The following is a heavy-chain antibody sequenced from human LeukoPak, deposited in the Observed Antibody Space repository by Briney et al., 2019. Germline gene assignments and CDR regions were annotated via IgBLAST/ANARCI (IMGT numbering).Heavy chain of an antibody. D-gene: IGHD1-26*01. J-gene: IGHJ5*02. CDR3: ARVRSGSYNWFDP. CDR2: INTDGSTT. CDR1: GLTFSSHW. Sequence: GGSLRLSCAASGLTFSSHWMSWVRQAPGKGLVWVSRINTDGSTTSYADSVKGRFTISRDNTKNTLYLQMNSLRAEDTAVYYCARVRSGSYNWFDPWGQGTLVTVSS. V-gene: IGHV3-74*01.